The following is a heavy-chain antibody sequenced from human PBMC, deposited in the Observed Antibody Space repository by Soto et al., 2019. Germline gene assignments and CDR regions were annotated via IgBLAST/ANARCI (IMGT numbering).Heavy chain of an antibody. D-gene: IGHD3-3*01. CDR2: ISPDESEK. V-gene: IGHV3-7*03. CDR3: VRAVYDYWNGYQHYFDS. CDR1: GFMFSDYW. Sequence: PGGSLRLSCVASGFMFSDYWMNWVRRAPGRGLEWVANISPDESEKYYVGSVKGRFSISRDNAQNSLYLEMNSLRSEDTATYYCVRAVYDYWNGYQHYFDSWGQGTPVTVSS. J-gene: IGHJ4*02.